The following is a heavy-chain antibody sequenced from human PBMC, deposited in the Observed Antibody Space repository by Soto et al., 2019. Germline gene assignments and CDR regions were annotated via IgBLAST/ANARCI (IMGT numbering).Heavy chain of an antibody. V-gene: IGHV4-59*01. CDR1: GASISSYY. J-gene: IGHJ3*02. CDR3: AREGLRKGRVFDI. Sequence: QVQLQESGPGLVRPSETLSLTCIVSGASISSYYWSWIRQPPGKGLEWIGYIYDSGSTEYNPTLKGRVTISTDTSKNQFSLKLNSVTAADTAVYYCAREGLRKGRVFDIWGQGTMVTVSS. CDR2: IYDSGST. D-gene: IGHD3-16*01.